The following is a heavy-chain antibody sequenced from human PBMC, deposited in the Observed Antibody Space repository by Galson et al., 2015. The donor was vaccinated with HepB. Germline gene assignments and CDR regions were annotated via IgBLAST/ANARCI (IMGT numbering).Heavy chain of an antibody. CDR1: GYTFTSYG. CDR2: ISAYNGNT. V-gene: IGHV1-18*04. J-gene: IGHJ6*02. Sequence: SVKVSCKASGYTFTSYGISWVRQAPGQGLEWMGWISAYNGNTNYAQKLQGRVTMTTDTSTSTAYMELRSLRSDDTAVYYCARDSPVAAAFYGMDVWGQGTTVTVSS. D-gene: IGHD6-13*01. CDR3: ARDSPVAAAFYGMDV.